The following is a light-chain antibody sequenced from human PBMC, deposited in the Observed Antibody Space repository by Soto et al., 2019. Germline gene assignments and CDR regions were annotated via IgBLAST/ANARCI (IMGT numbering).Light chain of an antibody. V-gene: IGKV1-5*01. CDR1: QSISSW. CDR3: QQYNSYSRT. CDR2: DAS. Sequence: DIQMTQSPSTLSSSVEDRVTLTCRASQSISSWLAWYQQKPGKAPKLLIYDASSLESGVPSRFSGSGSGTEFTLTISSLQPDDFATYYCQQYNSYSRTFGQGTKVEIK. J-gene: IGKJ1*01.